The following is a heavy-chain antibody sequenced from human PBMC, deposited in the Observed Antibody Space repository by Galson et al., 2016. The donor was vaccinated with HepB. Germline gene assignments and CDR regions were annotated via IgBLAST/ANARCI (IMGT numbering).Heavy chain of an antibody. D-gene: IGHD3-22*01. CDR3: ARQKNGYFFDL. J-gene: IGHJ4*02. Sequence: QSGAEVKKPGESLKISCQASGYSFNSYWIGWVRQVPGKGLEWIGVIFPRDSHTRYNPSFQGQVTFSVDLSINTAYLQWSRLKASDTAIYYCARQKNGYFFDLWGQGALVTVSS. CDR2: IFPRDSHT. V-gene: IGHV5-51*01. CDR1: GYSFNSYW.